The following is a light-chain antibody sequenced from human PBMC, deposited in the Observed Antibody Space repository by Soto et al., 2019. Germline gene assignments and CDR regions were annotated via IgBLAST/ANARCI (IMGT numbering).Light chain of an antibody. Sequence: QSVLTQPASVSGSPGQSITISCTGTSSDVGAYNYVSWYQQHPGKAPKLMIYEVSNRPSGVSNRFSGSKSGNTASLTISGLQAEAEADYYCNSYTRSSTLVFGGGTKLTVL. J-gene: IGLJ3*02. CDR1: SSDVGAYNY. CDR2: EVS. CDR3: NSYTRSSTLV. V-gene: IGLV2-14*01.